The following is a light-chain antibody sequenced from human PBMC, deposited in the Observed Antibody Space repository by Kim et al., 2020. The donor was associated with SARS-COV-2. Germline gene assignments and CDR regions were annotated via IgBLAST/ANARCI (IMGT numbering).Light chain of an antibody. CDR2: GAS. CDR3: QQCKGAPWT. J-gene: IGKJ1*01. V-gene: IGKV1-27*01. Sequence: DIQMTQSPSSLSASVGDRVTITCRASQGISNSLAWYQQKPGRVPKLLIFGASALQSGVPSRFSGSGYGTDFTLTITSLQPEDVAVYYCQQCKGAPWTFGHGNKVDIK. CDR1: QGISNS.